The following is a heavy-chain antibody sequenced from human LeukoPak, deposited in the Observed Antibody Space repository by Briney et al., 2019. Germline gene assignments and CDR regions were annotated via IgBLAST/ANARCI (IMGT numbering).Heavy chain of an antibody. V-gene: IGHV1-8*01. Sequence: ASVKVSCKASGDTLTRYDINWVRQATGQRLEWMGWMNPNSGNTGYAQKFQGRVTMTRNTSISTAYMELSSLRSEDTAVYYCARAWYSSGWYYFDYWGQGTLVTVSS. CDR3: ARAWYSSGWYYFDY. CDR2: MNPNSGNT. CDR1: GDTLTRYD. J-gene: IGHJ4*02. D-gene: IGHD6-19*01.